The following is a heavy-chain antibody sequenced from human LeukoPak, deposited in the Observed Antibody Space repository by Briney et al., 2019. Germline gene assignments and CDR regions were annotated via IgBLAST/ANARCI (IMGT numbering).Heavy chain of an antibody. V-gene: IGHV3-30*18. CDR1: GFTFSSYG. CDR3: AKEVSGPLSGSYYSTLYYYYGMYV. J-gene: IGHJ6*02. Sequence: GSLRLSCAASGFTFSSYGMHWVRQAPGKGLEWVAVISYDGSNKYYADSVKGRFTISRDNSKNTLYLQMNSLRAEDTAVYYCAKEVSGPLSGSYYSTLYYYYGMYVWGQGTTVTVSS. D-gene: IGHD3-10*01. CDR2: ISYDGSNK.